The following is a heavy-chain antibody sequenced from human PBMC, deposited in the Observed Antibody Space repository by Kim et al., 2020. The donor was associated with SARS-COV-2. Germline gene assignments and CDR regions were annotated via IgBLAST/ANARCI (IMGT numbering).Heavy chain of an antibody. Sequence: SGRTTYNASLKSRVTISADTSKNQFSLKVNSVTAADAAVYYGARSHGGYWGQGTLVTVSP. V-gene: IGHV4-59*01. CDR2: SGRT. J-gene: IGHJ4*02. CDR3: ARSHGGY. D-gene: IGHD2-15*01.